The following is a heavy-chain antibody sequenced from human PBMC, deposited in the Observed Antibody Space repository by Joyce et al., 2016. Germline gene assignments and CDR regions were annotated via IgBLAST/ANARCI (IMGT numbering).Heavy chain of an antibody. CDR2: IYPLNGGT. V-gene: IGHV1-2*02. CDR3: ARGGYYGPYYFDY. D-gene: IGHD3-3*01. CDR1: RYTFTDNY. Sequence: QVQLVQSGAEVKKPGASVKVSCKASRYTFTDNYMHWLQQAPGQGLEWMGWIYPLNGGTNFAQKCQGRVTMTRDTSISTAYMELSRLKSDDTAVYYCARGGYYGPYYFDYWGQGTLVTVSS. J-gene: IGHJ4*02.